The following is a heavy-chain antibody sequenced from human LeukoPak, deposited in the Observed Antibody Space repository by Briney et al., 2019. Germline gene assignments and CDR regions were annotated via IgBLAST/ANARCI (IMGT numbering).Heavy chain of an antibody. J-gene: IGHJ4*02. CDR1: GYTFTGYY. CDR2: INPNSGGT. V-gene: IGHV1-2*02. Sequence: ASVKVSCKASGYTFTGYYMHWVRQAPGQGLEWMGWINPNSGGTNYAQKSQGRVTMTRDTSISTAYMELSRLRSDDTAVYYCARAGVRYQLLYLYWGQGTLVTVSS. D-gene: IGHD2-2*02. CDR3: ARAGVRYQLLYLY.